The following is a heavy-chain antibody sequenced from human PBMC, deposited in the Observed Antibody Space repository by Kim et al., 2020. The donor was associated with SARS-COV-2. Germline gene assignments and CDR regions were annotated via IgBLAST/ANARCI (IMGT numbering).Heavy chain of an antibody. D-gene: IGHD3-22*01. CDR2: IIPIFGTA. CDR3: ARDDYYDSSGYYDD. CDR1: GGTFSSYA. J-gene: IGHJ4*02. Sequence: SVKVSCKASGGTFSSYAISWVRQAPGQGLEWMGGIIPIFGTANYAQKFQSRVTITADESTSTAYMELSSLRSEDTAVYYCARDDYYDSSGYYDDWGQGTLVTVSS. V-gene: IGHV1-69*13.